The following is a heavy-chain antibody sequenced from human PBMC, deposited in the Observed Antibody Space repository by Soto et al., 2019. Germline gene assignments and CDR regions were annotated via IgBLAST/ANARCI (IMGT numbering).Heavy chain of an antibody. CDR1: GFTFSNYD. D-gene: IGHD3-3*01. J-gene: IGHJ4*02. V-gene: IGHV3-23*01. CDR3: ATYDFWRFDY. CDR2: ISHSGSGT. Sequence: PGGSLRLSCAASGFTFSNYDMSWVRQAPGKGLEWVSVISHSGSGTYYADSVKGRFTISRDNVKTTLFLQMNEMRAEDTALYYCATYDFWRFDYWGQGIVVTAPQ.